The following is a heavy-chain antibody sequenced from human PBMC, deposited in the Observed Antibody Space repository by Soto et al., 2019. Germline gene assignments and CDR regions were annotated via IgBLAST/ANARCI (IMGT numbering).Heavy chain of an antibody. Sequence: PGESLKISGTSSGYSFTRYWIGWVRQMPGKGLEWMGIIYPGDSDTRYSPSFQGQVTISADKSISTAYLQWSSLKASDTAMYYCARHYEYSSFNWFDPWGQGTLVTVSS. D-gene: IGHD6-6*01. CDR3: ARHYEYSSFNWFDP. J-gene: IGHJ5*02. CDR2: IYPGDSDT. V-gene: IGHV5-51*01. CDR1: GYSFTRYW.